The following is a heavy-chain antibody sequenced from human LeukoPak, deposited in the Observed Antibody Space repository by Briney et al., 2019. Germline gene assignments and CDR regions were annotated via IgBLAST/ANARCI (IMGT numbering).Heavy chain of an antibody. J-gene: IGHJ4*02. V-gene: IGHV2-5*02. Sequence: SGPTLVNPTQTLTLTCTFSGFSLNTRGVGVGWIRQPPGRALEWLALIYWDDDRRYSPSLKSRLTITKDASKNQVVLTMTNMDPVDTATYFCAHRKNYYDSSVFDNWGQGTLVTVSS. D-gene: IGHD3-22*01. CDR2: IYWDDDR. CDR3: AHRKNYYDSSVFDN. CDR1: GFSLNTRGVG.